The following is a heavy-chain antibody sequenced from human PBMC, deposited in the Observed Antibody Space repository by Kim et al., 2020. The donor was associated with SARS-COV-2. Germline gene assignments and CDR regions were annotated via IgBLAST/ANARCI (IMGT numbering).Heavy chain of an antibody. J-gene: IGHJ6*02. Sequence: GGSLRLSCAASGFTFSSYDMYWVRQATGKGLEWVSAIGIAGDTYYPGSVKGRFTISRENAKNSLYLQMNSLRAGDTAVYYCARQYYDPFVQGMGYGMDVWGQGTTVTVSS. V-gene: IGHV3-13*01. CDR2: IGIAGDT. CDR3: ARQYYDPFVQGMGYGMDV. D-gene: IGHD3-3*01. CDR1: GFTFSSYD.